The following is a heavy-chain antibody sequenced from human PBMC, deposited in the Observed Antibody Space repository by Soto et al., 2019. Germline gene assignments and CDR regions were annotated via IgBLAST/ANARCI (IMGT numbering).Heavy chain of an antibody. J-gene: IGHJ6*03. D-gene: IGHD3-16*02. CDR1: GGSISSGGYY. CDR2: IYYSGST. V-gene: IGHV4-31*03. CDR3: ARDFGIYDYIWGSYRRDYYYMDV. Sequence: SETLSLTCTVSGGSISSGGYYWSWIRQHPGKGLEWIGYIYYSGSTYYNPSLKSRVTISVDTSKNQFSLKLSSVTAADTAVYYCARDFGIYDYIWGSYRRDYYYMDVWGKGTTVTVSS.